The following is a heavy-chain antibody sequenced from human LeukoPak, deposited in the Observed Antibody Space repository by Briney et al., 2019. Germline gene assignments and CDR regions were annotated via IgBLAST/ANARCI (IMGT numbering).Heavy chain of an antibody. CDR2: INHNGNVN. CDR1: GFAFSSYW. D-gene: IGHD3-16*01. J-gene: IGHJ6*02. CDR3: ARGGGLDV. Sequence: GGSLRLSCAASGFAFSSYWMNWARQAPGKGLEWVASINHNGNVNYYVDSVEGRFTISRDNAKNSLYLQMSNLRAEDTAVYFCARGGGLDVWGQRATVTVSS. V-gene: IGHV3-7*03.